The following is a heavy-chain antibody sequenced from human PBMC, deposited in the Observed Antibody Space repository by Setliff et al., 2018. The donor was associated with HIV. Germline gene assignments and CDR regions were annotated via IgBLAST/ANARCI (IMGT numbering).Heavy chain of an antibody. V-gene: IGHV4-34*01. CDR3: ASRWPAMREFDY. J-gene: IGHJ4*02. CDR1: GGSLSGYY. Sequence: SETLSLTCAVYGGSLSGYYWTWIRQPPGKGLEWIGEINHSGSTNYNPSLKSRVTISVDRSKNQFSLKVTSVTAADTAVYYCASRWPAMREFDYWGQGTLVTVSS. CDR2: INHSGST. D-gene: IGHD2-2*01.